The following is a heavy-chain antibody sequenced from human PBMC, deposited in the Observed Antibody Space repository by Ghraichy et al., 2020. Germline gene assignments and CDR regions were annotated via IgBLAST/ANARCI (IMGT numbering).Heavy chain of an antibody. CDR3: ARDLSWGRRGNFDH. D-gene: IGHD3-10*01. J-gene: IGHJ4*02. CDR2: ISGGGSVR. Sequence: GESLNISCAASGFILSSYEMNWVRQAPGEGLQWVSYISGGGSVRYYADSVKGRFTISRDNAKNSLYLQMNSLRVEDTAVYYCARDLSWGRRGNFDHWGQGTLVTVSS. V-gene: IGHV3-48*03. CDR1: GFILSSYE.